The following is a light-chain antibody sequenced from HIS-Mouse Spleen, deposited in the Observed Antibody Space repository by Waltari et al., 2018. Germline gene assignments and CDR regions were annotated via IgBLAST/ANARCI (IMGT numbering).Light chain of an antibody. CDR3: QSADSSGTYVV. CDR2: KDS. J-gene: IGLJ2*01. V-gene: IGLV3-25*03. CDR1: ALPKQY. Sequence: SYELPQPPSVSVSPGQTARIPCSGDALPKQYAAWYQQKPGQAPVLVIYKDSERPSGIPERFSGSSSGTTVTLTISGVQAEDEADYYCQSADSSGTYVVFGGGTKLTVL.